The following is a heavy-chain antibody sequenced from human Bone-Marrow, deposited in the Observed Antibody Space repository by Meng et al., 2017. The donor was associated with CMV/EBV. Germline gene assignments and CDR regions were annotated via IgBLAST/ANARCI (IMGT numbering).Heavy chain of an antibody. J-gene: IGHJ5*02. V-gene: IGHV1-69*05. CDR3: ARAWKPSLSDYYGSGSYFGWFDP. D-gene: IGHD3-10*01. CDR1: GGTFSSYA. CDR2: IIPIFGTA. Sequence: SVKVSCKASGGTFSSYAISWVRQAPGQGLEWMGGIIPIFGTANYAQKFQGGVTITTDESTSTAYMELSSLRSEDTAVYYCARAWKPSLSDYYGSGSYFGWFDPWGQGTLVTVSS.